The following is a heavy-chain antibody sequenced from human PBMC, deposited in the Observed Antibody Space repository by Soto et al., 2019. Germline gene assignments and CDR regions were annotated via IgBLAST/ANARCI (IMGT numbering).Heavy chain of an antibody. CDR1: GFTFSDYS. CDR3: ARDRLFDY. V-gene: IGHV3-48*02. Sequence: GGSLRLSCAVSGFTFSDYSMNWVRQAPGKGLEWVSYISSSGSVIYYADSVKGRFTISRDNAKNSLYLQMNSLRDEDTAVYFCARDRLFDYWGQGTLVTVSS. J-gene: IGHJ4*02. CDR2: ISSSGSVI.